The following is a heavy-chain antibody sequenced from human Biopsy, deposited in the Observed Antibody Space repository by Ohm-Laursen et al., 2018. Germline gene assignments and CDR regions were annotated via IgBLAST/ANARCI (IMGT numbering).Heavy chain of an antibody. CDR1: GGSISSSSTYY. V-gene: IGHV4-39*01. CDR3: ARHPTGFWFDP. J-gene: IGHJ5*02. CDR2: IYNTETT. Sequence: SDTLSLTCTVSGGSISSSSTYYWAWLRQPPGKGLEWIGIIYNTETTFYNPSLKSRVNISIDTSTTQFSLKVSSVTAADTALYFCARHPTGFWFDPWGHGTLVTVSS.